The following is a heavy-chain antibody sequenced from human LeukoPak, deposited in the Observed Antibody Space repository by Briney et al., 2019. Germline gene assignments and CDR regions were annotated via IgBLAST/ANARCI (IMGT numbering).Heavy chain of an antibody. CDR2: IYYSGST. D-gene: IGHD3-22*01. J-gene: IGHJ4*02. CDR3: ARAHYYDSSGYWLPFDY. Sequence: PSETLSLTCTVSGGSISSGGYSWSWIRQPPGKGLEWIGYIYYSGSTYYNPSLKSRVTISVDTSKNQFSLKLSSVTAADTAVYYCARAHYYDSSGYWLPFDYWGQGTLVTVSS. V-gene: IGHV4-30-4*07. CDR1: GGSISSGGYS.